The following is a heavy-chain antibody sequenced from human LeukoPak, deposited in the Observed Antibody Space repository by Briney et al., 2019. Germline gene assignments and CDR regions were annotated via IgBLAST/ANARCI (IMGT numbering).Heavy chain of an antibody. CDR3: ARTPYCGGDCSLNAFDI. CDR1: GGSISSYY. Sequence: SETLSLTCTVSGGSISSYYWSWIRQPPGKGLEWIGYIYYSGSTNYNPSLKSRVTISVDTSKNQFSLKLSSVTAADTAVYYCARTPYCGGDCSLNAFDIWGQGAMVTVSS. D-gene: IGHD2-21*02. CDR2: IYYSGST. J-gene: IGHJ3*02. V-gene: IGHV4-59*08.